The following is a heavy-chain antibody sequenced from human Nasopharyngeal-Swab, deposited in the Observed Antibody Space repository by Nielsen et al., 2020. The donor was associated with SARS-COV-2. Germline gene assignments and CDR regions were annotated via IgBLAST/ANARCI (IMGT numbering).Heavy chain of an antibody. D-gene: IGHD3-10*01. CDR3: AKDSSVARGLDY. CDR2: ISWNGGSL. Sequence: SLKISCAASGFAFDDYAMHWVRQAPGKGLEWVSGISWNGGSLAYAGSVKGRFTISRDNAENSLYLQMNSLRPEDTAVYFCAKDSSVARGLDYWGQGALVTVS. J-gene: IGHJ4*02. V-gene: IGHV3-9*01. CDR1: GFAFDDYA.